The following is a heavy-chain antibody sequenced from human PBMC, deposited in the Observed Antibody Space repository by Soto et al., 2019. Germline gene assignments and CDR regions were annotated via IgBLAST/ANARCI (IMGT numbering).Heavy chain of an antibody. CDR2: ISTYKCNT. J-gene: IGHJ4*02. Sequence: QVQLVPSGPEVKKPGASVKVSCTTSGYTFGISWVRQAPGKGLELMGWISTYKCNTNYAQKFQGRVTMTTDTSTSTAYMELRSLRSDDTAVYYCATRSPAFDYWGQGTLVTVSS. V-gene: IGHV1-18*01. CDR3: ATRSPAFDY. CDR1: GYTFG.